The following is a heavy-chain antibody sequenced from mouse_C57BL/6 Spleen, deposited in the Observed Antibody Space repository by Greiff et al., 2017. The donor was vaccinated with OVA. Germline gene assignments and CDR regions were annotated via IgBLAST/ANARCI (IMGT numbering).Heavy chain of an antibody. CDR1: GYTFTSYW. D-gene: IGHD2-4*01. V-gene: IGHV1-55*01. J-gene: IGHJ3*01. Sequence: QVQLQQPGAELVKPGASVKMSCKASGYTFTSYWITWVKQRPGQGLEWIGDIYPGSGSTNYNEKFKSKATLTVDTSSSTAYMQLSSLTSEDSAVYYCARGDDYDPARGAYWGQGTLVTVSA. CDR3: ARGDDYDPARGAY. CDR2: IYPGSGST.